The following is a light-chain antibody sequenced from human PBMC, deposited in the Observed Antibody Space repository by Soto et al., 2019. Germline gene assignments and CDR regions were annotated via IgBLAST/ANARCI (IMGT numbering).Light chain of an antibody. V-gene: IGKV1-9*01. J-gene: IGKJ5*01. CDR1: QGIRNY. Sequence: DIQLTQSPSFLSASVGDRVTITCRASQGIRNYLAWYQQKPGRAPKLLMYIASTLQTGVPSRFSGSQAGTEFTLSISSLQHEEFATYYCQQVNNYPITFGQGTRREIK. CDR2: IAS. CDR3: QQVNNYPIT.